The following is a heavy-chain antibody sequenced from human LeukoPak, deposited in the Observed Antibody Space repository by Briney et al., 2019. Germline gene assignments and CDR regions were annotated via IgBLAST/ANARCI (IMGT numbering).Heavy chain of an antibody. J-gene: IGHJ2*01. CDR2: IDHSGST. Sequence: PSETLSLTCAVYGGSFSGYYWSWIRQPPGKGLEWIGEIDHSGSTNYNPSLKSRVTISVDTSKNQFSLRLSSVTAADTAVYYCARVLEGSSGQHWYFDLWGRGTLVTVSS. D-gene: IGHD6-19*01. V-gene: IGHV4-34*01. CDR3: ARVLEGSSGQHWYFDL. CDR1: GGSFSGYY.